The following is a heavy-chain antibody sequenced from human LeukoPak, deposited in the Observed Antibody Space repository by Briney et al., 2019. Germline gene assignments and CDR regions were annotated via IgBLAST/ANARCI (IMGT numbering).Heavy chain of an antibody. CDR1: GGSISSSNYY. D-gene: IGHD3-22*01. V-gene: IGHV4-39*01. CDR2: IYYTGST. Sequence: SETLSLTCTVSGGSISSSNYYWGWIRQPPGKGLEWIGSIYYTGSTYYNPSLKSRVTISVDTSKNQFSLKLSSVTAADTAVYYCARQGVRDHRPRSPYYYDSSGYYPVYYYYYMDVWGKGTTVTISS. J-gene: IGHJ6*03. CDR3: ARQGVRDHRPRSPYYYDSSGYYPVYYYYYMDV.